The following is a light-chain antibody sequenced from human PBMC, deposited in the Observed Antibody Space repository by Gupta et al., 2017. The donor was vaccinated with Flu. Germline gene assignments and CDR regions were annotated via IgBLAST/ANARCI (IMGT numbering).Light chain of an antibody. CDR3: QTWGTGFRV. CDR2: LSSGGRH. CDR1: SGHSSYT. Sequence: QLVLTHSPSASASLGASVKLTCTLSSGHSSYTIAWHQQRPEKGPRYLMSLSSGGRHSKGDGIPDRFSGSSSGAERYLTISSLQSEDEGDYYCQTWGTGFRVFGGGTKLTVL. V-gene: IGLV4-69*01. J-gene: IGLJ3*02.